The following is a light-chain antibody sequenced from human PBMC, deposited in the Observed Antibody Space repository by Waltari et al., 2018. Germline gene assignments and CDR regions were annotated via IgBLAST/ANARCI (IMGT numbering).Light chain of an antibody. Sequence: DIQMTQSPSSLSASVGDRVTITCRASQSISTYLNWYQKKPGKAPNLLIFAASSLQSGVPSRFSESGSGTEFTPPISGLQPADFATISCQQTYSTPYALGLGTKLEFK. J-gene: IGKJ2*01. CDR2: AAS. CDR3: QQTYSTPYA. CDR1: QSISTY. V-gene: IGKV1-39*01.